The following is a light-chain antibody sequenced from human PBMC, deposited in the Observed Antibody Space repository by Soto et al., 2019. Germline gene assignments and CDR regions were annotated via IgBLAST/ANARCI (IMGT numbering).Light chain of an antibody. CDR2: RNN. CDR1: SSNIGSNY. J-gene: IGLJ2*01. V-gene: IGLV1-47*01. Sequence: QSVLTQPPSASGTPGQRVTISCSGSSSNIGSNYVYWYQQLPGTAPKLLIYRNNQRPSGVPDRFSGSKSGTSASLAISGLRSEDEAYYYCAAWDDSLSVVFGGGTKVTVL. CDR3: AAWDDSLSVV.